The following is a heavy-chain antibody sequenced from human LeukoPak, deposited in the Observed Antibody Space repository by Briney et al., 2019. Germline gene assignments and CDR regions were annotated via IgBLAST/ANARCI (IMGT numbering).Heavy chain of an antibody. J-gene: IGHJ4*02. V-gene: IGHV1-2*02. D-gene: IGHD6-13*01. CDR3: ARDPPLYSSSWYFDY. CDR2: INPNSGGT. CDR1: GYNFTSYY. Sequence: ASVKVSCKASGYNFTSYYMHWVRQAPGQGLEWMGWINPNSGGTNSAQKFQGRVTMTRDTSISTAYMELSRLRSDDTAVYYCARDPPLYSSSWYFDYWGQGTLVTVSS.